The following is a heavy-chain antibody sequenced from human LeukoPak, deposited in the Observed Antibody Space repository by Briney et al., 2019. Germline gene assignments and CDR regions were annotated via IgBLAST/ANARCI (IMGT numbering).Heavy chain of an antibody. CDR3: TRHLAAPDSDY. Sequence: PGGSLRLSCAASGFTFSGSAMHWVRQASGKGLERVCRIRSKANSYATAYAPSVKGRFTISRDDSKNTAYMQMNSLKTEDTAMYYCTRHLAAPDSDYWGQGTLVTVSS. V-gene: IGHV3-73*01. CDR2: IRSKANSYAT. CDR1: GFTFSGSA. J-gene: IGHJ4*02. D-gene: IGHD6-6*01.